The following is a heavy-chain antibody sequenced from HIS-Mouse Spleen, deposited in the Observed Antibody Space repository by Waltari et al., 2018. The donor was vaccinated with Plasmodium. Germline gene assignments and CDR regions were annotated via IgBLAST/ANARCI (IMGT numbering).Heavy chain of an antibody. V-gene: IGHV1-2*02. J-gene: IGHJ1*01. D-gene: IGHD6-13*01. Sequence: QVQLVQSGAGVKKPGASVKVSCKASGYPFTSYYTHWVRQAPGQGVEWMGWTNPNSGDTSISTAYMELSRLRSDDTAVYYCARVLGYKAAAGTFVEYFQHWGQGTLVTVSS. CDR2: TNPNSG. CDR1: GYPFTSYY. CDR3: ARVLGYKAAAGTFVEYFQH.